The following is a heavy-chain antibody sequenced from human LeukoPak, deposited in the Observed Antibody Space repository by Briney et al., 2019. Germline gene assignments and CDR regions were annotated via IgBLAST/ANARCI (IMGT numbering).Heavy chain of an antibody. CDR2: ISGSGGST. Sequence: GGSLRLSCAASGFTFSSYWMHWVRQAPGKGLEWVSAISGSGGSTYYADSVKGRFTISRDNSKNTLYLQMNSLRAEDTAVYYCAKSPHRAAAVSWSDYWGQGTLVTVSS. CDR3: AKSPHRAAAVSWSDY. D-gene: IGHD6-13*01. V-gene: IGHV3-23*01. CDR1: GFTFSSYW. J-gene: IGHJ4*02.